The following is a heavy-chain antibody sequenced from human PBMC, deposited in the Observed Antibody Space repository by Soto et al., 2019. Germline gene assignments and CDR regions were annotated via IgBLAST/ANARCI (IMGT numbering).Heavy chain of an antibody. J-gene: IGHJ5*02. Sequence: SETLSLTCIVSGASISTSGYSWSWIRQPPGRGPEWIGYIYESGRTYYKPSLKSRASISMDKSRNQFSVRLTSVTAADTAVYFCARGDRYSGSFSDYFDPWGQGTLVTVSS. CDR3: ARGDRYSGSFSDYFDP. CDR1: GASISTSGYS. V-gene: IGHV4-30-2*01. CDR2: IYESGRT. D-gene: IGHD1-26*01.